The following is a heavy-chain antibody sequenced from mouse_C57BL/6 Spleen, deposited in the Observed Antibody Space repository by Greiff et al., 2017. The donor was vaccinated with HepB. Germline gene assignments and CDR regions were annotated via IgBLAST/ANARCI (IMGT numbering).Heavy chain of an antibody. V-gene: IGHV1-82*01. J-gene: IGHJ2*01. CDR2: IYPGDGDT. D-gene: IGHD1-1*02. CDR1: GYAFSSSW. Sequence: VQRVESGPELVKPGASVKISCKASGYAFSSSWMNWVKQRPGKGLEWIGRIYPGDGDTNYNGKFKGKATLTADKSSSTAYMQLSSLTSEDSAVYFCARTIYFDYWGQGTTLTVSS. CDR3: ARTIYFDY.